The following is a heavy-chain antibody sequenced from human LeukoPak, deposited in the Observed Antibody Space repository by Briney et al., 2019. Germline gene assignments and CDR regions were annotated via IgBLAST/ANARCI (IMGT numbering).Heavy chain of an antibody. D-gene: IGHD4-23*01. Sequence: GESLRLSCAASGFTFSSYGMHWVRQAPGKGLEWVAVISYDGSNKYYADSVKGRFTISRDNSKNTLYLQMNSLRAEDTAVYYCANLLRWEPYWGQGTLVTVSS. V-gene: IGHV3-30*18. CDR1: GFTFSSYG. CDR2: ISYDGSNK. CDR3: ANLLRWEPY. J-gene: IGHJ4*02.